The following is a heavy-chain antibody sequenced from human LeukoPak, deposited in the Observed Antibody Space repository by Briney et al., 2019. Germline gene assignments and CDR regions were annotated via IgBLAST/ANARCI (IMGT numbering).Heavy chain of an antibody. CDR3: ARVSLGAAAGTSR. CDR2: ISSSSSYI. D-gene: IGHD6-13*01. V-gene: IGHV3-21*01. CDR1: GFTFSSYN. J-gene: IGHJ4*02. Sequence: GGSLRLSCVASGFTFSSYNMNWVRQAPGKGLGWVSSISSSSSYIYYTDSVKGRFTISRDNAKNSLYLQMNSLRADDTAIYYCARVSLGAAAGTSRWGQGTLVTVSS.